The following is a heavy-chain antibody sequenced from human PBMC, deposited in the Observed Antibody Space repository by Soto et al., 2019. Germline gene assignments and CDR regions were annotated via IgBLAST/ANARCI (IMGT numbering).Heavy chain of an antibody. CDR1: GFTFSSYG. CDR2: ISYDGSNK. CDR3: ANAQSDHRYYYGSGSFNWFDP. Sequence: QVQLVESGGGVVQPGRSLRLSCAASGFTFSSYGMHWVRPAPGKGLEWVAVISYDGSNKYYADSVKGRFTISRDNSKNTLYLQMNSLTAEDTAVYYCANAQSDHRYYYGSGSFNWFDPWGQGTLVTVAS. V-gene: IGHV3-30*18. J-gene: IGHJ5*02. D-gene: IGHD3-10*01.